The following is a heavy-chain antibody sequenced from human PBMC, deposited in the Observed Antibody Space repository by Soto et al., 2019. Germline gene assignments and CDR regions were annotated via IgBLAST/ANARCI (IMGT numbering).Heavy chain of an antibody. J-gene: IGHJ2*01. D-gene: IGHD3-3*01. CDR2: IYYSGST. CDR3: ARGYYDFWSGYFLWYFDL. V-gene: IGHV4-31*03. Sequence: QVQLQESGPGLVKPSQTLSLTCTVSGGSISSGGYYWSWIRQHPGKGLEWIGYIYYSGSTYYNPSLKSRVTISVDTSKNQFSLKLSSVTAADMAVYYCARGYYDFWSGYFLWYFDLWGRGTLVTVSS. CDR1: GGSISSGGYY.